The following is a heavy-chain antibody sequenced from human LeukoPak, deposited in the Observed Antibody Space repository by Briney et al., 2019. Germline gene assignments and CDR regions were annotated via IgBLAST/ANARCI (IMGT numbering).Heavy chain of an antibody. CDR1: GGTFSSYA. D-gene: IGHD6-6*01. J-gene: IGHJ4*02. Sequence: SVKVSCKASGGTFSSYAISWVRQAPGQGLEWMGGIIPIFGTANYAQKFQGRVMITADESTSTAYMELSSLRSEDTAVYYCARGYSSSSERYYFDYWGQGTLVTVSS. CDR3: ARGYSSSSERYYFDY. CDR2: IIPIFGTA. V-gene: IGHV1-69*13.